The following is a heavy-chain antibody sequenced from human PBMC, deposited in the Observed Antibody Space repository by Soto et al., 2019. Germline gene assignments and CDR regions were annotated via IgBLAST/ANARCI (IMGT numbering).Heavy chain of an antibody. CDR3: ARVGCSSTSCYWDYYYYGMDV. V-gene: IGHV1-69*06. D-gene: IGHD2-2*01. Sequence: QVQLVQSGAEVKKPGSSVKVSCKASGGTFSSYAISWVRQAPGQGLEWMGGIIPIFGTANYAQKFQGRVTITADKSTGTAYMELSSLRSEDTAVYYCARVGCSSTSCYWDYYYYGMDVWGQGTTVTVSS. CDR1: GGTFSSYA. CDR2: IIPIFGTA. J-gene: IGHJ6*02.